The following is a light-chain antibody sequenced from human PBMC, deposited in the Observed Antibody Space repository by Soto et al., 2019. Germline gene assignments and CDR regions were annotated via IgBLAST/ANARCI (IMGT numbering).Light chain of an antibody. CDR2: DAS. CDR3: QQYNSPIFT. J-gene: IGKJ3*01. Sequence: DIQMTQSPSTLSASVGDRVTITCRASQSISSWLAWYQQKPGKAPKLLIYDASSLESGVQSRFSGSGSGTEFTLTISSLQPDDFATYYCQQYNSPIFTFGPGTKVDIK. CDR1: QSISSW. V-gene: IGKV1-5*01.